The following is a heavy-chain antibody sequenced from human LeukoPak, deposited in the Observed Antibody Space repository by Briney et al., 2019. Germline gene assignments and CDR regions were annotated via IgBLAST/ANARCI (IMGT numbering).Heavy chain of an antibody. J-gene: IGHJ4*02. Sequence: SVKVSCKASGGTFSSYAISWVRQAPGQGLEWMGRIIPILGIANYAQKFQGRVTITADKSTSTAYMEMSSLRPEDTAVYYCAREESGGLFDYWGQGTLVTVSS. V-gene: IGHV1-69*04. D-gene: IGHD3-16*01. CDR2: IIPILGIA. CDR3: AREESGGLFDY. CDR1: GGTFSSYA.